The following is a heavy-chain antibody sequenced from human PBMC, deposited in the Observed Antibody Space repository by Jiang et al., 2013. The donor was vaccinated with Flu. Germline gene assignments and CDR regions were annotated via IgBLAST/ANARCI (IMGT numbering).Heavy chain of an antibody. Sequence: ASGFTFSDYYMNWIRQAPGKGLEWISYITNSGSTIYYADSVKGRFTISRDNAKNSLFLQMNSLRDEDTAVYYCARGGAVRPRYYGMDVWGQGTTVTVSS. J-gene: IGHJ6*02. V-gene: IGHV3-11*01. CDR2: ITNSGSTI. D-gene: IGHD6-6*01. CDR3: ARGGAVRPRYYGMDV. CDR1: GFTFSDYY.